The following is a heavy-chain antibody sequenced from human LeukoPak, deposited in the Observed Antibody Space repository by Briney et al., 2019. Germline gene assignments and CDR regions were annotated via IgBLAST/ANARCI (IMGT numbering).Heavy chain of an antibody. CDR2: ISRSSTFK. V-gene: IGHV3-21*01. D-gene: IGHD3-16*02. CDR3: AKDKDLLGELSFLDVFDI. CDR1: GFTFSTYS. Sequence: GGSLRLSCAASGFTFSTYSMNWVRQTPGKGLEWVSSISRSSTFKFYSDSVRGRFTISRDNAKNSLYLQMNSLRSEDTAVYYCAKDKDLLGELSFLDVFDIWGQGTMVTVSS. J-gene: IGHJ3*02.